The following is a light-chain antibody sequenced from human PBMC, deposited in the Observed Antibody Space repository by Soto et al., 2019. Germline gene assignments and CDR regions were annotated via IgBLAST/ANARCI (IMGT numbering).Light chain of an antibody. Sequence: QSALTQPASVSGSPGQSITISCTGTSSDVGGYNYVSWYQHHPGKAPKLIIYDVSNRPSGFSNRFSGSKSGNTASLTISGLQPEDEADYYCSSYTTSNTRQIVFGTGTRSPS. CDR2: DVS. V-gene: IGLV2-14*03. J-gene: IGLJ1*01. CDR1: SSDVGGYNY. CDR3: SSYTTSNTRQIV.